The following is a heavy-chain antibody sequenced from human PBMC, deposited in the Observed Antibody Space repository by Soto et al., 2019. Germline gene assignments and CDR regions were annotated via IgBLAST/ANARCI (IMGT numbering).Heavy chain of an antibody. J-gene: IGHJ5*02. D-gene: IGHD3-3*01. V-gene: IGHV1-46*01. CDR2: INPHGGST. Sequence: ASVKVSCKAPGDTFTSYYLNWVRQAPGQGLEWMGVINPHGGSTKYAQKFQGRITMTRDTSRSTVYMELSSLRSDDTAIYYCARSSGGNFGIIIEGSNWFDTWGQGTLGTVSS. CDR3: ARSSGGNFGIIIEGSNWFDT. CDR1: GDTFTSYY.